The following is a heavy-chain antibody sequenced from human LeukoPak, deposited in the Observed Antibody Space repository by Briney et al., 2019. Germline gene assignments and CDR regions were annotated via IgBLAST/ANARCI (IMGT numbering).Heavy chain of an antibody. J-gene: IGHJ5*02. Sequence: GGSLRLSCEASGFSISSHSMNWVRQAPGKGLEWVSSISSNSRFIYYPDSLEGRFTVSRDNAKNSLFLQMNDLRAEDTAVYYCAKSLTASVDCFDPWGQGTLVTVSS. CDR3: AKSLTASVDCFDP. D-gene: IGHD5-12*01. CDR1: GFSISSHS. CDR2: ISSNSRFI. V-gene: IGHV3-21*01.